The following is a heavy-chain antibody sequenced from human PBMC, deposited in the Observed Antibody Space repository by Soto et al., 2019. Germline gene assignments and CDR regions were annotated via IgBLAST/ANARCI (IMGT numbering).Heavy chain of an antibody. J-gene: IGHJ6*02. CDR1: GFTFSNYA. Sequence: GGSLRLSCTASGFTFSNYAMSWVRQAPDKGLEWVSAISGRGGSTYHADSVKGRFTISRDNSKNMLFLQMNSLRAEDTALYYCAKDSTVKKSLYSYYYGLDVWGQGTTVTVSS. CDR2: ISGRGGST. CDR3: AKDSTVKKSLYSYYYGLDV. V-gene: IGHV3-23*01. D-gene: IGHD4-17*01.